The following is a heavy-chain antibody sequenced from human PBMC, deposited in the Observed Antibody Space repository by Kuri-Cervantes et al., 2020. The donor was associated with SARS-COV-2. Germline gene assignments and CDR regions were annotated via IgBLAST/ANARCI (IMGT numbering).Heavy chain of an antibody. V-gene: IGHV1-2*02. CDR3: ARGSTYYSNGGYYYYYMDV. D-gene: IGHD4-11*01. CDR1: GYTFTGYY. CDR2: INPNSGGT. J-gene: IGHJ6*03. Sequence: ASVKVSCKASGYTFTGYYMHWVRQAPGQGLEWMGWINPNSGGTNYAQKFQGRVTMTRDTSISTAYMELSRLRSDDTAVYYCARGSTYYSNGGYYYYYMDVWGKGTTVTVSS.